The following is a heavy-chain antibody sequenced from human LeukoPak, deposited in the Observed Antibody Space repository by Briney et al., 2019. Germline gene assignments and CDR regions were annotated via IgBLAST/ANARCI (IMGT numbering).Heavy chain of an antibody. CDR1: GFTFSTYA. CDR2: ISASGGAT. J-gene: IGHJ4*02. V-gene: IGHV3-23*01. D-gene: IGHD6-19*01. CDR3: AKEYFVYSSGRLNFDD. Sequence: GGSLRLSCTASGFTFSTYAMSWVRQAPGKGLEWVSGISASGGATYYADSVKGRFTISRDNSKNTLYLQMKSLRAEDTAVYYCAKEYFVYSSGRLNFDDWGQGTLVTVSS.